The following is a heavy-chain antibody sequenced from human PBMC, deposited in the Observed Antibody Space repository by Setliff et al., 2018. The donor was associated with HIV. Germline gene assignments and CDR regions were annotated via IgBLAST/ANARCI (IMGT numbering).Heavy chain of an antibody. V-gene: IGHV3-49*04. CDR1: GFTFGDYA. CDR2: IRSKAYAGTT. J-gene: IGHJ4*02. Sequence: GGSLRLSCTASGFTFGDYAMSWVRQAPGKGLEWVGFIRSKAYAGTTEYAASVKGRFTISRDDSKSIAYLQMNSLKTEDTAVYYCTAGVVAYPMPFFEFWGQGTLVTVSS. D-gene: IGHD2-2*01. CDR3: TAGVVAYPMPFFEF.